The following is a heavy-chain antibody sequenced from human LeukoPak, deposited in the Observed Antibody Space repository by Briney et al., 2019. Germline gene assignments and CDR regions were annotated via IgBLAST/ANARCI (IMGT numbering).Heavy chain of an antibody. CDR1: GFTFSSYA. Sequence: GGSLRLSCAASGFTFSSYAMSWVRQAPGKGLEWASAISGSGGSTYYADSVKGRFTISRDNSKNTLYLQMNSLRAEDTAVYYCAKVRMDCSSTSCYTLYFDYWGQGTLVTVSS. CDR3: AKVRMDCSSTSCYTLYFDY. D-gene: IGHD2-2*02. J-gene: IGHJ4*02. CDR2: ISGSGGST. V-gene: IGHV3-23*01.